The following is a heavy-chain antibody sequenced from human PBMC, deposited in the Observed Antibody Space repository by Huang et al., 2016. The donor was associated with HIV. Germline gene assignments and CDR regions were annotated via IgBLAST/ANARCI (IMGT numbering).Heavy chain of an antibody. CDR1: GFTFGSFG. V-gene: IGHV3-30*02. CDR2: IRYDGNNY. Sequence: QVQLVESGGGVVQPGGSLRLSCTASGFTFGSFGMHWVRQARGKGLEWVAFIRYDGNNYYYADSVRGRFTISRDNSKDTLYLQMNRLRPDDSAVYYCAKDLTYTFGRHFDYWGRGTLVTVSS. D-gene: IGHD3-3*01. CDR3: AKDLTYTFGRHFDY. J-gene: IGHJ4*02.